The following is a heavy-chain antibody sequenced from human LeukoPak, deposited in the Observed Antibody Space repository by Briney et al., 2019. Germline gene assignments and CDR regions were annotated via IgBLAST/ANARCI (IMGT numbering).Heavy chain of an antibody. Sequence: PGGSLRLSCAASGFTFNDYAMHWVRQAPGEGLGWVSGIFGKNGAKGHADSVKGRFTISRDNANNSLYLQMNSLRPDDTALYYCTYDNSPGGLEYWGQGTLVTVSS. D-gene: IGHD2-8*02. V-gene: IGHV3-9*01. CDR3: TYDNSPGGLEY. CDR2: IFGKNGAK. J-gene: IGHJ4*02. CDR1: GFTFNDYA.